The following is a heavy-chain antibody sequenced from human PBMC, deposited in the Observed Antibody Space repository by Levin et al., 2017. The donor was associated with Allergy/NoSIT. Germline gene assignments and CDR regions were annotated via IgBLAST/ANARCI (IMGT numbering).Heavy chain of an antibody. D-gene: IGHD6-19*01. V-gene: IGHV3-9*01. J-gene: IGHJ6*03. CDR2: ISWNSGSI. CDR3: AKDRYSSGWYGRWSYYDYYMDV. CDR1: GFTFDDYA. Sequence: GGSLRLSCAASGFTFDDYAMHWVRQAPGKGLEWVSGISWNSGSIGYADSVKGRFTISRDNAKNSLYLQMNSLRAEDTALYYCAKDRYSSGWYGRWSYYDYYMDVWGKGTTVTVSS.